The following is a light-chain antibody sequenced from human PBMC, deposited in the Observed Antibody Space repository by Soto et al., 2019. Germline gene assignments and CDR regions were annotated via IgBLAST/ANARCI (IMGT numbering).Light chain of an antibody. J-gene: IGLJ2*01. CDR2: RNN. Sequence: QSVLTQPPSASGTPGQRVTISCSGSSSNIGSNYVYWYQQVPGTAPKLLIYRNNQRPSGVPDRFSGSKSGTSASLAISGLRSEDEADYYCAAWDDSLVVFGGGTQLTVL. CDR3: AAWDDSLVV. CDR1: SSNIGSNY. V-gene: IGLV1-47*01.